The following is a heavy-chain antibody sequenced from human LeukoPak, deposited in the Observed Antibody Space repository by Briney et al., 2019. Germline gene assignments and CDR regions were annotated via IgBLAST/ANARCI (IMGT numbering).Heavy chain of an antibody. CDR1: GGSISSHY. D-gene: IGHD5-24*01. J-gene: IGHJ3*02. V-gene: IGHV4-59*11. CDR2: IYYSGST. Sequence: SETLSLTCTVSGGSISSHYWSWIRQPPGKGLEWIGYIYYSGSTNYNPSLKSRVTISVDTSKNQFSLKLSSVTAADTAVYYCARDPAQLGAFDIWGQGTMVTVSS. CDR3: ARDPAQLGAFDI.